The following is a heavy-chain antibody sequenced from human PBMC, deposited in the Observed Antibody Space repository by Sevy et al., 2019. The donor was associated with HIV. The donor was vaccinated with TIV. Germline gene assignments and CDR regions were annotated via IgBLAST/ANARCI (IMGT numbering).Heavy chain of an antibody. CDR2: LSFGCGEI. J-gene: IGHJ4*02. Sequence: GGSLRLSCAAYGFTFSKYSMSWVRQPPGKGLEWVSTLSFGCGEINYADSVKGRLTITRDNSKSSVYLQMNNLRPEDTAVYYVAREGGTKPHDYWGQRTLVTVSS. CDR3: AREGGTKPHDY. CDR1: GFTFSKYS. D-gene: IGHD2-8*01. V-gene: IGHV3-23*01.